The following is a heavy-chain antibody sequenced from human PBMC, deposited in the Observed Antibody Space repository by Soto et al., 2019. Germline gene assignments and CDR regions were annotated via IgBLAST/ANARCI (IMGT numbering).Heavy chain of an antibody. CDR2: IYYSGNT. Sequence: PSETLSLTCSVSGGSIRSYYWSWIRQPPGKGLEWIGHIYYSGNTNYNPSLKSRVTISVDTSKNQFSLKLSSVTAADTAVYYCARRYGGNFDYWGQGTLVTVSS. D-gene: IGHD2-15*01. V-gene: IGHV4-59*01. J-gene: IGHJ4*02. CDR1: GGSIRSYY. CDR3: ARRYGGNFDY.